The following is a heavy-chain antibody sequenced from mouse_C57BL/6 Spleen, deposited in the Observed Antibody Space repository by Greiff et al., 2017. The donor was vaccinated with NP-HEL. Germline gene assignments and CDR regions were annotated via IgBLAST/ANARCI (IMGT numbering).Heavy chain of an antibody. Sequence: VQLQQSGAELVRPGASVKLSCTASGFTIKDYYMHWVKQRPEQGLEWIGRIDPEDGDTDYDPKFQGKATMTADTSSNTAYLQLRSLTSEDTAVYYCISGLPRAMDYWGQGTSVTVSS. J-gene: IGHJ4*01. V-gene: IGHV14-1*01. CDR3: ISGLPRAMDY. D-gene: IGHD2-10*01. CDR1: GFTIKDYY. CDR2: IDPEDGDT.